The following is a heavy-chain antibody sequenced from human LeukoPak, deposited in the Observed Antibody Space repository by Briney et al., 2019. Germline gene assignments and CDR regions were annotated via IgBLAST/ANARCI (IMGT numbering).Heavy chain of an antibody. Sequence: AGGSLRLSCAASGFTFSSYWMSWVRQAPGKGLEWVANIKQDGSEKYYVDSVKGRFTIYRDNSKNTLYLQTNSLGGEDTAVYYCAKGRWGLTINNFDIWGQGRMVTVSS. V-gene: IGHV3-7*03. J-gene: IGHJ3*02. D-gene: IGHD3-9*01. CDR1: GFTFSSYW. CDR2: IKQDGSEK. CDR3: AKGRWGLTINNFDI.